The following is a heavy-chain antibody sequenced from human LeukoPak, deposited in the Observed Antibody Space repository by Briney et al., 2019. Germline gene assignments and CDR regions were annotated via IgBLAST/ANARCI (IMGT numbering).Heavy chain of an antibody. CDR2: IKQDGSKK. V-gene: IGHV3-7*04. CDR3: TRVGYIDEGIDY. D-gene: IGHD5-24*01. J-gene: IGHJ4*02. CDR1: GFTFSSFG. Sequence: GRSLRLSCAASGFTFSSFGMHWVRQAPGKGLEWVANIKQDGSKKSYVDSVKGRLTISRDNAKNSLYLQMNSLRAEDTAIYYCTRVGYIDEGIDYWGQGTLVTVSS.